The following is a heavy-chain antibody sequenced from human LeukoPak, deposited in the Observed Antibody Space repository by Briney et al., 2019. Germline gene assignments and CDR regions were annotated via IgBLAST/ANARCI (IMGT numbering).Heavy chain of an antibody. J-gene: IGHJ4*02. CDR1: GFTFSTYA. CDR2: ISGSGGST. CDR3: AKTPYGGYLYYFDY. D-gene: IGHD5-12*01. V-gene: IGHV3-23*01. Sequence: GGSLRLSCAASGFTFSTYAMSWVRQAPGKGLEWVSAISGSGGSTYYADSVKGRFTISRDNSKNTLYLQMNNLRAEDTAVYYCAKTPYGGYLYYFDYWGQGTLVTVSS.